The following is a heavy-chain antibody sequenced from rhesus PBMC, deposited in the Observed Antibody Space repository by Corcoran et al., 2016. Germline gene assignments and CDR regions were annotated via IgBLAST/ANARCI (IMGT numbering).Heavy chain of an antibody. CDR3: VRHFTSSHFDY. D-gene: IGHD6-43*01. V-gene: IGHV4-93*02. CDR2: VYGSGAGA. J-gene: IGHJ4*01. Sequence: QVQLQESGPAVVKPSETLSLTCAVSGGSISSDNRWNWVRQSPGKGLKWIGLVYGSGAGAQNNPSLKSRAAISMDTSKNQFSLNVTSVTAADTAVYYCVRHFTSSHFDYWGRGVLVTVSS. CDR1: GGSISSDNR.